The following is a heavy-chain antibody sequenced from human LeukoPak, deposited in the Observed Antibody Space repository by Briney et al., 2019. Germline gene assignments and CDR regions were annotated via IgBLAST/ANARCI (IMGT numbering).Heavy chain of an antibody. CDR3: ARGRELPRGYYYYYYMDV. J-gene: IGHJ6*03. Sequence: SSETLSLTCAVYGGSFSGYYWSWNRHPPGKGLGWNGEINHSGSTNYNPSLTGRVTISVDTFKNQYPLTLSSGTAADTAVDYCARGRELPRGYYYYYYMDVWGKGTTVTVSS. V-gene: IGHV4-34*01. CDR1: GGSFSGYY. CDR2: INHSGST. D-gene: IGHD1-7*01.